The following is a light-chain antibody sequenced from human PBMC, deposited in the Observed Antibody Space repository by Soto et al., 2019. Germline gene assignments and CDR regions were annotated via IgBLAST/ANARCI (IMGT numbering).Light chain of an antibody. Sequence: EILMTRSPPTLSLSPGERATLSCRASQTIFTNLAWYQQKAGQAPRLLIYDASSRATGVPPRFSGSGSGTEFTLTISSLQSEDFAVYYCQHYNNWPPFMYTFGQGTKVDIK. CDR3: QHYNNWPPFMYT. V-gene: IGKV3D-15*01. CDR1: QTIFTN. CDR2: DAS. J-gene: IGKJ2*01.